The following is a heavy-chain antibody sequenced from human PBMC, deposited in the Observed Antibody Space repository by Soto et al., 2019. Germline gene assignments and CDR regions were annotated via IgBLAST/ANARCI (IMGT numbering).Heavy chain of an antibody. CDR2: IYTSGST. Sequence: LSLTCTVSGGSISSYYWSWIRQPAVKGLEWIGRIYTSGSTNYNPSLKSRVTMSVDTSKNQFSLKLSSVTAADTAVYYCARDARSIAVAGNQGFWFDPWGQGTLVTVSS. CDR3: ARDARSIAVAGNQGFWFDP. J-gene: IGHJ5*02. CDR1: GGSISSYY. V-gene: IGHV4-4*07. D-gene: IGHD6-19*01.